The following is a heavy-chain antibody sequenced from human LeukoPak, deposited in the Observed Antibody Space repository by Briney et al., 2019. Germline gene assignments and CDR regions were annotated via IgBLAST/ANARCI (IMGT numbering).Heavy chain of an antibody. CDR2: INHSGSA. CDR1: GYSISSGYY. D-gene: IGHD3-10*01. CDR3: ARGAMVRGIQYYMDV. J-gene: IGHJ6*03. V-gene: IGHV4-38-2*02. Sequence: KSSETLSLTCTVSGYSISSGYYWGWIRQPPGKGLEWIGSINHSGSAFYNPSLKSRVTISVDTSKNQFSLKLSSVTAVDTAVYYCARGAMVRGIQYYMDVWGKGTTVTISS.